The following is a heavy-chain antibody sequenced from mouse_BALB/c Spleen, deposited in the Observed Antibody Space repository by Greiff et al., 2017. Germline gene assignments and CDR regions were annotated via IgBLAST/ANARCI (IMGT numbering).Heavy chain of an antibody. CDR1: GYTFTSYV. CDR3: ARLGYDWYYDV. CDR2: INPYNDGT. Sequence: EVKLMESGPELVKPGASVNMSCKASGYTFTSYVMHWVKQKPGQGLEWIGYINPYNDGTKYNEKFKGKATLTSDKSSSTAYMELSSLTSEDSAVYYCARLGYDWYYDVWGAGKTVTVST. V-gene: IGHV1-14*01. D-gene: IGHD2-2*01. J-gene: IGHJ1*01.